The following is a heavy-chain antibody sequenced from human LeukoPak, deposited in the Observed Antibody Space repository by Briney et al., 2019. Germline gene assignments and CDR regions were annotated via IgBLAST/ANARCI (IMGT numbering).Heavy chain of an antibody. V-gene: IGHV4-30-4*08. D-gene: IGHD3-22*01. CDR3: ARTYYYDSSGYIHFDY. Sequence: PSETLSHTCTVSGGSISSGDYYWSWIRQPPGKGLEWIGYIYYSGSTYYNPSLKSRVTISVDTSKNQFSLKLSSVTAADTAVYYCARTYYYDSSGYIHFDYWGQGTLVTVSS. CDR2: IYYSGST. CDR1: GGSISSGDYY. J-gene: IGHJ4*02.